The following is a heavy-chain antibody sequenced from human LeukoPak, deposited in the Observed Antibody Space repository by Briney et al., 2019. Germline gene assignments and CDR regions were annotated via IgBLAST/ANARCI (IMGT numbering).Heavy chain of an antibody. CDR2: VYDSGRT. CDR1: GGSFSSYY. V-gene: IGHV4-59*01. D-gene: IGHD1-26*01. J-gene: IGHJ4*02. Sequence: PSETLSLTYKVSGGSFSSYYWSWIRQPPGKGLECIGYVYDSGRTNHNPSLTSRFTISIDPSKNQVSLRVRSVTAADTAVYYCASVSGSATQSYFDYWGQGTLVIVSA. CDR3: ASVSGSATQSYFDY.